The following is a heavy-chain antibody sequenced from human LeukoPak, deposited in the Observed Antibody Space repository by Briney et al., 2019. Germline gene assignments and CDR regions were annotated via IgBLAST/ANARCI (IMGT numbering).Heavy chain of an antibody. CDR2: ISAYNGNT. D-gene: IGHD1-26*01. CDR1: GGTFSSYA. Sequence: RWASVKVSCKASGGTFSSYAISWVRQAPGQGLEWMGWISAYNGNTKYAQKLQGRVSMTTDTSTSTAYMELRSLRSDDTAVYYCARGSYGDFDNWGQGTLVTVSS. J-gene: IGHJ4*02. CDR3: ARGSYGDFDN. V-gene: IGHV1-18*01.